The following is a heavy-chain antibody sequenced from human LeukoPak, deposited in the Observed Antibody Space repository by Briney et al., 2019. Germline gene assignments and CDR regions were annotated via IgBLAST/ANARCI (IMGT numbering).Heavy chain of an antibody. Sequence: SETLSLTCTVSGGSISSYYWSWIRQPPGKGLEWIGYIYYSGSTNYNPSLKSRVTISVDTSKNQFSLKLSSVTAADTAVYYCARGSRIAVAEDYWGQGTLVTVSS. CDR3: ARGSRIAVAEDY. CDR1: GGSISSYY. V-gene: IGHV4-59*01. J-gene: IGHJ4*02. D-gene: IGHD6-19*01. CDR2: IYYSGST.